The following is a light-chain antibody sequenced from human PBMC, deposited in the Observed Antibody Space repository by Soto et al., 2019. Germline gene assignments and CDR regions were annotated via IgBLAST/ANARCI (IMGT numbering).Light chain of an antibody. V-gene: IGKV3-20*01. CDR2: GAS. CDR1: QSVTSSY. Sequence: EIVLTQSPGTLSLSPGERATLTCRASQSVTSSYLAWYQQKPGQAPRLLMYGASSRATGIPDGFSGSGSGTAFTLTISRLEPEDSAVYYCQQYGSSPVTFGPGTKVDIK. J-gene: IGKJ3*01. CDR3: QQYGSSPVT.